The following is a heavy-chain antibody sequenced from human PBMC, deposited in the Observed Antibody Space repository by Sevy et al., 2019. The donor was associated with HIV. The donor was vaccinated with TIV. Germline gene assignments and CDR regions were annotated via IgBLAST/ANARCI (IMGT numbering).Heavy chain of an antibody. J-gene: IGHJ4*02. CDR3: ARARRYCSSTSCPLGYYFDY. V-gene: IGHV1-2*02. D-gene: IGHD2-2*01. CDR2: INPNSGGT. Sequence: ASVKVSCKASGYTFTGYYMHWVRQAPGQGIEWMGWINPNSGGTNYAQKFQGRVTMTRDTSISTAYMELSRLRSDEKAVYYCARARRYCSSTSCPLGYYFDYWGQGTLVTVSS. CDR1: GYTFTGYY.